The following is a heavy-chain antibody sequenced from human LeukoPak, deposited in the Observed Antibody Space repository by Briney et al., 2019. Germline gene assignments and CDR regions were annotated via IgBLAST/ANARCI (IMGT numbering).Heavy chain of an antibody. D-gene: IGHD3-10*01. V-gene: IGHV3-23*01. CDR3: AKHFGSGDYYTFFDS. J-gene: IGHJ4*02. CDR2: ISGGGGST. Sequence: PGGSLRLSCAASGFTFSSYAMSWGRQAPGKGLEWVSAISGGGGSTYYADSVKGRFTISRDNSKNTLFLQMNSLRAEDTALYYCAKHFGSGDYYTFFDSWGQGTLLSVSS. CDR1: GFTFSSYA.